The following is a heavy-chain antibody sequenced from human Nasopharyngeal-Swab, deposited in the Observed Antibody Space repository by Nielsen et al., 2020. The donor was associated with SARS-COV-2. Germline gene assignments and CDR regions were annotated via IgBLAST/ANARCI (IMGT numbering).Heavy chain of an antibody. CDR1: GSTFDDYA. J-gene: IGHJ3*01. CDR3: VKDNLLRAFDL. Sequence: SLKVSCAASGSTFDDYAIHWVRQAPGRGLEWVSGINWDSGNIGYADSVKGRFTISRDNAKNSLYLQMNSLRAEDTALYYCVKDNLLRAFDLWGQGTMVTVSS. D-gene: IGHD2-15*01. V-gene: IGHV3-9*01. CDR2: INWDSGNI.